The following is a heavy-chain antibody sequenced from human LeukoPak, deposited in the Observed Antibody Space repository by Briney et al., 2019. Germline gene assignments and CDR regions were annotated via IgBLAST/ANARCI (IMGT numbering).Heavy chain of an antibody. CDR2: IYSGGST. CDR1: GFTFSTSG. D-gene: IGHD2-2*01. Sequence: PGRSLRLSCAASGFTFSTSGMHWVRQAPGKGLEWVSIIYSGGSTYYADSVKGRFTISRDNSKNTLYLHMTSLRAEDTAVYFCARDDVVVPDRNHYYGMDVWGQGTTVTVSS. J-gene: IGHJ6*02. V-gene: IGHV3-53*01. CDR3: ARDDVVVPDRNHYYGMDV.